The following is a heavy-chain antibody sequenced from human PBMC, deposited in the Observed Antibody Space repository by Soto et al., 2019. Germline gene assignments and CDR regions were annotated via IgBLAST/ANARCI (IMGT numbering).Heavy chain of an antibody. V-gene: IGHV4-59*01. CDR1: RGSISSYY. D-gene: IGHD5-18*01. CDR3: AREGTAMIFDC. J-gene: IGHJ4*02. CDR2: INYSGST. Sequence: SETLSLTCTVSRGSISSYYWSWIRQPPGKGLEWIGYINYSGSTNYNPSLKSRVTISVDTSKNQLSLKVSSVTAADTAVYYCAREGTAMIFDCWGQGTLVTVSS.